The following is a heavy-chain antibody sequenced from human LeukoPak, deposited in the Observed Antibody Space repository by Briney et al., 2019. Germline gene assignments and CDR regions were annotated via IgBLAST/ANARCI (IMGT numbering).Heavy chain of an antibody. D-gene: IGHD2-15*01. V-gene: IGHV4-61*05. Sequence: SETLSLTCTVSGGSISSSSYYWGWIRQPPGKGLEWIGYIYYSGSTNYNPSLKSRVTISVDTSKNQFSLKLSSVTAADTAVYYCARVAGDYYYYYMDVWGKGTTVTVSS. CDR3: ARVAGDYYYYYMDV. CDR2: IYYSGST. J-gene: IGHJ6*03. CDR1: GGSISSSSYY.